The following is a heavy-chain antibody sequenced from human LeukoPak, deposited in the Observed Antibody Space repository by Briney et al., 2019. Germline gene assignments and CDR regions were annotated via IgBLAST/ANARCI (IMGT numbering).Heavy chain of an antibody. Sequence: SETLSLTCAVYGGSFSGYYWSWIRQPPGKGLEWIGEINHSGSTNYNPSLKSRVTISVDTSKNQFSLKLSSVTAADTAVYYCARLGWGTTVTTRRFGYYYYYYMDVWGKGTTVTISS. D-gene: IGHD4-17*01. V-gene: IGHV4-34*01. CDR1: GGSFSGYY. CDR3: ARLGWGTTVTTRRFGYYYYYYMDV. CDR2: INHSGST. J-gene: IGHJ6*03.